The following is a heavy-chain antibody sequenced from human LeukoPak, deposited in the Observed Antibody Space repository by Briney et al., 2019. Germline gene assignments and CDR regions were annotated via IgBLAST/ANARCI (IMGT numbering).Heavy chain of an antibody. Sequence: ASVKVSCKPSGYTFIDHYLHWVRQAPGQGLESLGWIDPDTGDTNYPQKFQGRLTMTRDTSSSTAYMELNRLRSDDTAVYYCARAGHNSNSGGYNFWGLGTLVTVSS. CDR2: IDPDTGDT. D-gene: IGHD3-22*01. J-gene: IGHJ4*02. V-gene: IGHV1-2*02. CDR1: GYTFIDHY. CDR3: ARAGHNSNSGGYNF.